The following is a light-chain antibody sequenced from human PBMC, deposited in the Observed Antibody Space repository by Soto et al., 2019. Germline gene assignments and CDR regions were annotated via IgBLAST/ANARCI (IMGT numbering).Light chain of an antibody. Sequence: DIQMTQPPSSLSASVGDRVTITCRASQSISSYLNWYQQKPGKAPKLLIYAASSLQSGVPSRFSGSGSGTDFTLTISSLQPEDFATYYCQQSYCTLLTFGGGTKVEIK. V-gene: IGKV1-39*01. CDR3: QQSYCTLLT. CDR1: QSISSY. J-gene: IGKJ4*01. CDR2: AAS.